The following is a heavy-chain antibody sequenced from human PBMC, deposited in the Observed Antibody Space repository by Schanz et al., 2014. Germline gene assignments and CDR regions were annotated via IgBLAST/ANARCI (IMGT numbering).Heavy chain of an antibody. CDR2: TRNKANSYDT. CDR3: ARSPGMDV. Sequence: EVQVVESGGGLVQPGGSLRLSCAASGFTFSDHHMDWVRQAPGKGLEWLSRTRNKANSYDTGDAASVKGRFTISRDESKNSLYLQMNSLKTEDTAVYYCARSPGMDVWGQGTMVTVSS. CDR1: GFTFSDHH. J-gene: IGHJ6*02. V-gene: IGHV3-72*01.